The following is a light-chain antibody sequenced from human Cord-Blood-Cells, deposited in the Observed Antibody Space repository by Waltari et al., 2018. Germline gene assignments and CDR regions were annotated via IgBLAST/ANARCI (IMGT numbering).Light chain of an antibody. CDR2: EVS. CDR3: SSYTSSSTWV. CDR1: SSDVCGYHD. Sequence: QSALTPPASVSGSPGQSLTISCTGTSSDVCGYHDFSWYQQHPGKAPKLMIYEVSNRPSGVSNRFSGSKSGNTASLTISGLQAEDEADYYCSSYTSSSTWVFGGGTKLTVL. V-gene: IGLV2-14*01. J-gene: IGLJ3*02.